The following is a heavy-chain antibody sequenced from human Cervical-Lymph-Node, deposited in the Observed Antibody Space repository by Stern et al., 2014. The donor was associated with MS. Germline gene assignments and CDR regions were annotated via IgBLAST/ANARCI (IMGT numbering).Heavy chain of an antibody. D-gene: IGHD5-12*01. J-gene: IGHJ5*02. CDR3: ARGSRWNSGWGNWLET. CDR2: INQDGSEK. CDR1: GFSFSYYW. V-gene: IGHV3-7*03. Sequence: EVQLVESGGGLVQPGGSLRLSCAASGFSFSYYWMNWVRQAPGQGLEWVANINQDGSEKYYVDSVKGRFTISRDNAKNSLFLQINSLRADDTAIYYCARGSRWNSGWGNWLETWGQGTLVTVSS.